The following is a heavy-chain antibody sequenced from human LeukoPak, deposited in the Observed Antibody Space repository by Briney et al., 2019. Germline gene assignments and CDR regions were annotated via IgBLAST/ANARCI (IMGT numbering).Heavy chain of an antibody. D-gene: IGHD5-24*01. Sequence: SETLSLTCTVSGDSFSYFYWSWIRQPPGKGLEWIGYIYNSGSTNYNPSLKSRVTISVDTSKNQFSLRLSSVTAADTAVYYCARERRDGYKVYFDYWGQGTLVTVSS. CDR3: ARERRDGYKVYFDY. J-gene: IGHJ4*02. CDR1: GDSFSYFY. CDR2: IYNSGST. V-gene: IGHV4-59*01.